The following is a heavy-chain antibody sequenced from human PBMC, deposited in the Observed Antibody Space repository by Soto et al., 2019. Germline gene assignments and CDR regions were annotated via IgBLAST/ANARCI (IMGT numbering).Heavy chain of an antibody. CDR2: MYNSGST. CDR3: ARTVVTASKNYFDY. J-gene: IGHJ4*02. Sequence: SETLSLTCSVSGGYVSSGSYYWSWIRQPPGKGPEWIGYMYNSGSTNYNPSLKSRVTISVDTSKNQFSLKLSSVTAADTAVYYCARTVVTASKNYFDYWGQGTLVTVS. V-gene: IGHV4-61*01. D-gene: IGHD2-21*02. CDR1: GGYVSSGSYY.